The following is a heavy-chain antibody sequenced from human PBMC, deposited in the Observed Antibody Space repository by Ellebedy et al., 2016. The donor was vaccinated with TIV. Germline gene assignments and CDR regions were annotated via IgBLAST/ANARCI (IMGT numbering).Heavy chain of an antibody. CDR3: AKVGRRYYESSGDP. D-gene: IGHD3-22*01. Sequence: GESLKISCAASGFTFSGYWMHWVRQPPGKGLVWVSRIATDGSSTTYADSVKGRFSISRDNAKITLYLHMSSLRAEDTAVYYCAKVGRRYYESSGDPWGQGSLVTVSS. CDR2: IATDGSST. V-gene: IGHV3-74*01. J-gene: IGHJ5*02. CDR1: GFTFSGYW.